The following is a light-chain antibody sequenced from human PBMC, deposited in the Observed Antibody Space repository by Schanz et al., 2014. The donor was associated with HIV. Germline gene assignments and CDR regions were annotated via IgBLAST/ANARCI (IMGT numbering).Light chain of an antibody. Sequence: QSALTQPPSASGSPGQSVTISCTGTSSDVGGYNSLSWYQHHPGKAPKLLISEVNKRPSGVPDRFSGSKSGNTGSLTVSGLQAEDEADYYCSSYEGIHNWVFGGGTKLTVL. CDR1: SSDVGGYNS. CDR3: SSYEGIHNWV. J-gene: IGLJ2*01. V-gene: IGLV2-8*01. CDR2: EVN.